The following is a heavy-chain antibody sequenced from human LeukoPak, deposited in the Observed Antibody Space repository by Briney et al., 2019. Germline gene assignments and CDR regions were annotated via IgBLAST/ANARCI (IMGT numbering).Heavy chain of an antibody. V-gene: IGHV3-23*01. J-gene: IGHJ4*02. Sequence: GGSLRLSCAASGFTFSSYTMSWVRQAPGKGLEWVSTITTSDGNTYYADSVKGRFTVSRDNSKNTLFLQMNSLRAEDTAAYYCAKDGGLWVSAHWGDSWGRGTLVTVSS. CDR1: GFTFSSYT. CDR3: AKDGGLWVSAHWGDS. CDR2: ITTSDGNT. D-gene: IGHD7-27*01.